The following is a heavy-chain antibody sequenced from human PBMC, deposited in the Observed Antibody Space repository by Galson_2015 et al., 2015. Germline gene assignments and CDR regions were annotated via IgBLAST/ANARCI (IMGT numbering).Heavy chain of an antibody. J-gene: IGHJ4*02. CDR3: AKDTSGCCGGTPDY. V-gene: IGHV3-30*18. CDR2: ISYDGSDK. CDR1: GFIFSTYG. D-gene: IGHD6-19*01. Sequence: LRLSCAASGFIFSTYGMHWVRPAPGKGLEWVALISYDGSDKYFADSVKGRFTISRDNSKNTLSLQMNSLRAEDTAVYYCAKDTSGCCGGTPDYWGQGTLVTVSS.